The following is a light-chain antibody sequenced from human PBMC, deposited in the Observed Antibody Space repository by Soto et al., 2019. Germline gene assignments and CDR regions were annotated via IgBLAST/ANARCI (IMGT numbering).Light chain of an antibody. CDR3: SSYTSSSTLYV. J-gene: IGLJ1*01. Sequence: QSALTQPRSVSGSPGQSVTISCTGTSSDVDDYNFVSWYQQHPGTAPKLMIYDVTKRPSGVPARFSGSRSGNTASLTISGLQIEDEADYYCSSYTSSSTLYVFGTGTKLTVL. CDR2: DVT. CDR1: SSDVDDYNF. V-gene: IGLV2-11*01.